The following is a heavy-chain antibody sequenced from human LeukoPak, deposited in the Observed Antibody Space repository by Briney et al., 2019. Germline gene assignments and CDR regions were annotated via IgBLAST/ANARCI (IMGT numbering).Heavy chain of an antibody. CDR1: GFTFTSSA. J-gene: IGHJ4*02. CDR3: ARKGVTIFGVVIPDFDY. V-gene: IGHV1-58*02. D-gene: IGHD3-3*01. CDR2: IVVGSGNT. Sequence: SVKVSCKASGFTFTSSAMQWVRQARGQRLEWIGWIVVGSGNTNYAQKLQERVTITRDMSTSTAYMELSSLRSEDTAVYYCARKGVTIFGVVIPDFDYWGQGTLVTVSS.